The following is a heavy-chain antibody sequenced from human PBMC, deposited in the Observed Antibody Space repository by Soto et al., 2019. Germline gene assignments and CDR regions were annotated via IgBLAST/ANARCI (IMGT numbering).Heavy chain of an antibody. CDR2: IHYSGST. D-gene: IGHD1-26*01. Sequence: PSETLSLTCIVSGGSISSSSYYWGWIRQPPGKGLEWIGSIHYSGSTYYNPSLKSRVTISVDTSKNQFSLKLSSVTAADTAVYYCARHSEVGSYLGYFQHWGHGTLVTAPQ. CDR3: ARHSEVGSYLGYFQH. CDR1: GGSISSSSYY. J-gene: IGHJ1*01. V-gene: IGHV4-39*01.